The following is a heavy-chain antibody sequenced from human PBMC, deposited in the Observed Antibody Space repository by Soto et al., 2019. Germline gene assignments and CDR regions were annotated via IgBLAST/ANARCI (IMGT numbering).Heavy chain of an antibody. Sequence: HPGGSLRLSCAASGFTFSGSAMHWVRQASGKGLEWVGRIRSKANSYATAYAASVKGRFTISRDDSKNTAYLQMNSLKTEDTAVYYCTRLIKSLTTREYCSGGSCYSPVHYYGMDVWGQGTTVTVSS. D-gene: IGHD2-15*01. CDR1: GFTFSGSA. J-gene: IGHJ6*02. V-gene: IGHV3-73*01. CDR3: TRLIKSLTTREYCSGGSCYSPVHYYGMDV. CDR2: IRSKANSYAT.